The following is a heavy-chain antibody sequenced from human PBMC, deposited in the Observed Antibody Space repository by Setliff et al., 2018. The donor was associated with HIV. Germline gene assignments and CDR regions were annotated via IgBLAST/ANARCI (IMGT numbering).Heavy chain of an antibody. J-gene: IGHJ6*03. CDR2: IWNDGTNE. V-gene: IGHV3-33*08. CDR3: VKRDRGYNYYYYYYMDV. CDR1: GFTFSSYG. D-gene: IGHD6-25*01. Sequence: GGSLRLSCAASGFTFSSYGMHWVRQAPGKGLEWVAVIWNDGTNEYYADSVKGRFTISRDNSKNTLYLQMSSLRAEDTAVYYCVKRDRGYNYYYYYYMDVWGKGTTVTVSS.